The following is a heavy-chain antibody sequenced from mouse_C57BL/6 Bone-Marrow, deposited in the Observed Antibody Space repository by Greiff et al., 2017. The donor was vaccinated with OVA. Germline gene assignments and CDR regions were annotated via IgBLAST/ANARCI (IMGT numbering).Heavy chain of an antibody. Sequence: EVNLVESGGGLVKPGGSLKLSCAASGFTFSSYAMSWVRQTPEKRLEWVATISDGGSYTYYPDNVKGRFTISRDNAKNNLYLQMSHLKSEDTAMYYCARDRRDAMDYWGQGTSVTVSS. CDR3: ARDRRDAMDY. V-gene: IGHV5-4*01. CDR1: GFTFSSYA. J-gene: IGHJ4*01. CDR2: ISDGGSYT.